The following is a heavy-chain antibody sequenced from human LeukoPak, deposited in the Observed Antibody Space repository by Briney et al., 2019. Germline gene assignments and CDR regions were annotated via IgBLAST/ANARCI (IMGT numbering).Heavy chain of an antibody. Sequence: PSETLSLTCAVYGGSLSGYYWSWTRQPPGRELEWIGEINHSGSTNYNPSLESRVTMSVDTSKNQFSLKLSSVTGADTAVYFCARRTGRAGRFDYWAQGTPVTVSS. J-gene: IGHJ4*02. CDR2: INHSGST. D-gene: IGHD1-14*01. V-gene: IGHV4-34*01. CDR1: GGSLSGYY. CDR3: ARRTGRAGRFDY.